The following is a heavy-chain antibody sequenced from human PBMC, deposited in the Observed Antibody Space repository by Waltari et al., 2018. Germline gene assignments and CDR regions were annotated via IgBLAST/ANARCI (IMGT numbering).Heavy chain of an antibody. Sequence: QVQLQESGPGLVKPSQTLSLTCTVPGGSISSGSYYWSWIRQPAGKGLEWIGRIYTSGSTNYNPSLKSRVTISVDTSKNQFSLKLSSVTAADTAVYYCASTHYYDSSGYYTSSDYWGQGTLVTVSS. V-gene: IGHV4-61*02. D-gene: IGHD3-22*01. CDR1: GGSISSGSYY. J-gene: IGHJ4*02. CDR2: IYTSGST. CDR3: ASTHYYDSSGYYTSSDY.